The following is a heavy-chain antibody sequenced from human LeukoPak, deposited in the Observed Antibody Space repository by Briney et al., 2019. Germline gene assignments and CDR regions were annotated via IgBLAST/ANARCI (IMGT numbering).Heavy chain of an antibody. CDR1: GGSITITNYY. CDR2: ITYRGST. J-gene: IGHJ4*02. D-gene: IGHD5-12*01. CDR3: ARHCSYGYGGFDY. Sequence: KPADPLSPPCTVSGGSITITNYYWARVRQPPGKGLEWIGSITYRGSTYYNSSLKSRVTISVDTSKNQFSLKLSSVTAADTAVYYCARHCSYGYGGFDYWGQGTLVTVSS. V-gene: IGHV4-39*01.